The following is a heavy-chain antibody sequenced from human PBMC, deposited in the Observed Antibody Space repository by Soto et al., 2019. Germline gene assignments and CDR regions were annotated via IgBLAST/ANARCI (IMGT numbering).Heavy chain of an antibody. CDR2: INHSGST. CDR1: GGSFSGYY. CDR3: ARGPPTWGFWSGYLGFDY. V-gene: IGHV4-34*01. D-gene: IGHD3-3*01. Sequence: SETLSLTCAVYGGSFSGYYWSWIRQPPGTWLEWIGEINHSGSTNYNPSLKSRVTISVDTSKNQFSLKLSSVTAADTAVYYCARGPPTWGFWSGYLGFDYWGQGXLVTV. J-gene: IGHJ4*02.